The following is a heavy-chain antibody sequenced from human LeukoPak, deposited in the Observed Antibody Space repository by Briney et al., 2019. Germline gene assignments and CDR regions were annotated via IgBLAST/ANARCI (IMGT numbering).Heavy chain of an antibody. CDR3: ASVLAQHYYYYYMDV. J-gene: IGHJ6*03. CDR1: GGSISSSSFY. V-gene: IGHV4-39*01. D-gene: IGHD3-3*02. Sequence: SETLSLTCTVSGGSISSSSFYWGWIRQPPGKGLEWIGSIYYSGSTYYNPSLKSRVTISVDTSTNQFSLKLSSVTAADTAVYYCASVLAQHYYYYYMDVWGKGTTVTVSS. CDR2: IYYSGST.